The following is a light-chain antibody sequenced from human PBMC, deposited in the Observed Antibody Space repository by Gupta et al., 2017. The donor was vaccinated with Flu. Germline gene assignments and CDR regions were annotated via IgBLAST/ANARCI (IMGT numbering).Light chain of an antibody. CDR3: QQSYNTPLT. V-gene: IGKV1-39*01. CDR2: AAS. J-gene: IGKJ4*01. CDR1: QSISNY. Sequence: DIQMTQSPSSLSASVGDRVTITCRASQSISNYLNWYQQKPGKAPNLLIYAASSLQSGVPSRFSGSGSGTDFTLTISSLQPEDFATYYCQQSYNTPLTFGGGTKVEIK.